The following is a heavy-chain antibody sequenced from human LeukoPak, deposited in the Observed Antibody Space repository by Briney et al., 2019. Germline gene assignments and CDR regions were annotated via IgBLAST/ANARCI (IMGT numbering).Heavy chain of an antibody. D-gene: IGHD6-19*01. CDR2: ISSSSSYI. CDR3: ARDGPTGYSSGWDFDY. J-gene: IGHJ4*02. CDR1: GFTFSSYS. V-gene: IGHV3-21*01. Sequence: PGGSLRLSCAASGFTFSSYSMNWVRRAPGKGLEWVSSISSSSSYIYYADSVKGRFTISRDNAKNSLYLQMNSLRAEDTAVYYCARDGPTGYSSGWDFDYWRQGTLVTVSS.